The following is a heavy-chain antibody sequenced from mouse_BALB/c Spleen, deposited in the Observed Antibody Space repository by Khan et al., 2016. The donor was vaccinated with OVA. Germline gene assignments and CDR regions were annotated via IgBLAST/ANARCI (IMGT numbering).Heavy chain of an antibody. CDR2: INPXXGYT. CDR1: GYTFSNYW. J-gene: IGHJ2*01. Sequence: QVRLQQSGAELAKPGASVKMSCKASGYTFSNYWIHWVKQRPGQGLEWIGYINPXXGYTYYNQTFNDKATLTTDKSSSTAYMQLSSLTSEDSAVYYCARDRIDYWGQGTTLTVSS. CDR3: ARDRIDY. V-gene: IGHV1-7*01.